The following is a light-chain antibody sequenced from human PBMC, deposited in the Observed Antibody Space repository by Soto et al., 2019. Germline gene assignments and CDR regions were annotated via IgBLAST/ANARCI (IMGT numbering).Light chain of an antibody. J-gene: IGKJ1*01. Sequence: DVQLTQSPSTLSASVGDRVTITCRASQSVSSWLAWYQAKPGKAPNLLIYKASTLESGVPSRFSGSGSGTEFTLTISSLQPDDFATYYCQQYRSYSWTCGQGTKVEI. CDR2: KAS. V-gene: IGKV1-5*03. CDR3: QQYRSYSWT. CDR1: QSVSSW.